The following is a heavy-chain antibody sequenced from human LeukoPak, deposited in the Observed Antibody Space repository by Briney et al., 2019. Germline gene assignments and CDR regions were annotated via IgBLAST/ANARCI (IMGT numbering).Heavy chain of an antibody. CDR2: IKQDGSEK. CDR1: GFTFSSYW. CDR3: ARPGIVGAPGAFDY. J-gene: IGHJ4*02. V-gene: IGHV3-7*01. D-gene: IGHD1-26*01. Sequence: PGGSLRLSCAASGFTFSSYWMSWVRQAPGKGLEWVANIKQDGSEKYYVDSVKGRFTISRDNAKNSLYLQMNSLRAEDTAVYYCARPGIVGAPGAFDYWGQGTLVTVSS.